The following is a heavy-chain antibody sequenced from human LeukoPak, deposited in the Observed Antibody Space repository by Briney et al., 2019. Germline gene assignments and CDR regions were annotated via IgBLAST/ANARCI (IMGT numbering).Heavy chain of an antibody. CDR3: AKEDDYGDYYFDY. D-gene: IGHD4-17*01. CDR2: ISGDGGST. V-gene: IGHV3-43*02. CDR1: GFIFDDYA. J-gene: IGHJ4*02. Sequence: PGGSLRLSCAASGFIFDDYAMHWVRQAPGKGLEWVSLISGDGGSTYYADSVKGGFTISRDNSKNSLYLQMNSLRTEDTALYYCAKEDDYGDYYFDYWGQGTLVTVSS.